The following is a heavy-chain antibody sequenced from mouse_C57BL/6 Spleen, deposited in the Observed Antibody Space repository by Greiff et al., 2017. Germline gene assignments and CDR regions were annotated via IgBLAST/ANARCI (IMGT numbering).Heavy chain of an antibody. CDR1: GYTFTSYW. Sequence: QVQLQQPGAELVRPGTSVKLSCKASGYTFTSYWMHWVKQRPGQGLEWIGVIDPSDSYTNYNQKFKGKATLTVDTSSSTAYMQLSSLTSEDSAVDYCARVALSSSLDDWGQGTTLTGSS. CDR3: ARVALSSSLDD. V-gene: IGHV1-59*01. D-gene: IGHD1-1*01. CDR2: IDPSDSYT. J-gene: IGHJ2*01.